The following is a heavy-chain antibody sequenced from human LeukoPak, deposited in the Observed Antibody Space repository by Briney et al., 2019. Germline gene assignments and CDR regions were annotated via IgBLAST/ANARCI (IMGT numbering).Heavy chain of an antibody. CDR3: ASPPYGSGSYYTLDY. V-gene: IGHV1-46*01. CDR2: INPSGGST. Sequence: ASVKVSCKASGYTFTSYYMHWVRQAPGQGLEWMGIINPSGGSTSYAQKFQGRVTMTRDTSTSTVYMELSSLRSEDTAVYYCASPPYGSGSYYTLDYWGQGTLDTVSS. D-gene: IGHD3-10*01. J-gene: IGHJ4*02. CDR1: GYTFTSYY.